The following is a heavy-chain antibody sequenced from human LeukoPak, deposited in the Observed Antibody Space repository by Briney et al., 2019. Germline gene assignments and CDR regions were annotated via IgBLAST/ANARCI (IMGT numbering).Heavy chain of an antibody. Sequence: GGSLRLSCAASGFTFTSYEMNWVRQAPGKGLEWVSSISSRSSYRYYGDSVKGRFTISRDNAKNSLYLQMNSLRAEDTAVYYCARGPPYGVWGQGTLVTVSS. D-gene: IGHD4-17*01. V-gene: IGHV3-21*01. CDR2: ISSRSSYR. J-gene: IGHJ4*02. CDR1: GFTFTSYE. CDR3: ARGPPYGV.